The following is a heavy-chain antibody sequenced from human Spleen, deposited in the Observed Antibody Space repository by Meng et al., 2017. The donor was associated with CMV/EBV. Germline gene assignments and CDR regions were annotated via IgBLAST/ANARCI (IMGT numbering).Heavy chain of an antibody. D-gene: IGHD3-10*01. CDR1: GFMFSSYT. CDR2: ISSQSNYI. J-gene: IGHJ6*02. V-gene: IGHV3-21*01. CDR3: ARVRFEGSGNNQQYHGMDV. Sequence: GGSLRLSCAASGFMFSSYTMNWVRQAPGKGLEWVSSISSQSNYIYYIDSLKGRFTVSRDNAKNSLYLQVSSLTADDTAVYHCARVRFEGSGNNQQYHGMDVWGQGTTVTVSS.